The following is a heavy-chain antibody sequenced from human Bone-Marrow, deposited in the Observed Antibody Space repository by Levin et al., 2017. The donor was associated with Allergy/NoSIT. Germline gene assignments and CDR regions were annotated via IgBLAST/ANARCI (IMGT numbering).Heavy chain of an antibody. D-gene: IGHD4-17*01. J-gene: IGHJ4*02. CDR2: IIPIFGTA. CDR1: GGTFSSYA. Sequence: KIPCKASGGTFSSYAISWVRQAPGQGLEWMGGIIPIFGTANYAQKFQGRVTITADKSTSTAYMELSSLRSEDTAVYYCARQLLMTTVTYYFDYWGQGTLVTVSS. CDR3: ARQLLMTTVTYYFDY. V-gene: IGHV1-69*06.